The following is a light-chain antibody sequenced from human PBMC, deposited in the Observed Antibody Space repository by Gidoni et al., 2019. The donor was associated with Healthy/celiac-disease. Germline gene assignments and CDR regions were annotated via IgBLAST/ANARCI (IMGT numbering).Light chain of an antibody. V-gene: IGKV1-39*01. CDR3: QQSYSTPLT. J-gene: IGKJ1*01. CDR1: QSISSY. CDR2: AAS. Sequence: DLQMTQSPSSLSASVGDRVTITCRASQSISSYLNWYQQKPGKAPKLLIYAASSLQSGVPSRFSGSGSGTDFTLTISSLQPEDFATYYCQQSYSTPLTFXQXTKVXIK.